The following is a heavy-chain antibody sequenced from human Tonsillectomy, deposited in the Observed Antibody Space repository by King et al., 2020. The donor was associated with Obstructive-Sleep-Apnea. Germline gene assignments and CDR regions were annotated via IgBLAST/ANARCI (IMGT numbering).Heavy chain of an antibody. J-gene: IGHJ4*02. CDR1: GFTVSNAW. V-gene: IGHV3-15*01. CDR2: IKSKIDGGAT. Sequence: VQLVESGGGLVKPGGSLRLSCAASGFTVSNAWMSWVRQPPGKGLEWVGRIKSKIDGGATDYAAPVKGRFTISRDDSKNTLSLQMNNLKTDDTAVYFCATGGDFFDSSGYPPYYFGYWGQGTLVTVSS. CDR3: ATGGDFFDSSGYPPYYFGY. D-gene: IGHD3-22*01.